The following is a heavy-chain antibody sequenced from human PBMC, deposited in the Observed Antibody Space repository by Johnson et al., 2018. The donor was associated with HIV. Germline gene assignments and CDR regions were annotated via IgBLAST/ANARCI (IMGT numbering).Heavy chain of an antibody. V-gene: IGHV3-7*01. J-gene: IGHJ3*02. D-gene: IGHD1-26*01. CDR2: IKQDGSEK. CDR3: AKDGGSYGGAFDI. Sequence: VQLVESGGGVVQPGGSLRLSCAASGFTFSSYGMHWVRQAPGKGLEWVANIKQDGSEKYYVDSVKGRFTISRDNAKNSLYLQMNSLRAEDTAVYYCAKDGGSYGGAFDIWGQGTMVTVSS. CDR1: GFTFSSYG.